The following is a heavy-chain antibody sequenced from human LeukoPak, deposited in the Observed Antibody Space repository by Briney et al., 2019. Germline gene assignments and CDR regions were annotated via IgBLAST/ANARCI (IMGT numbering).Heavy chain of an antibody. J-gene: IGHJ4*02. CDR1: GYTFTSYY. CDR3: VRGRYYYGSGSIDFDY. CDR2: INPSGGST. V-gene: IGHV1-46*01. D-gene: IGHD3-10*01. Sequence: ASVKVSCKASGYTFTSYYMHWVRQAPGQGLEWMGIINPSGGSTSYAQKFQGRVTMTRDTSTSTVYMELSSLRSEDTAVYYCVRGRYYYGSGSIDFDYWGQGTLVTVSS.